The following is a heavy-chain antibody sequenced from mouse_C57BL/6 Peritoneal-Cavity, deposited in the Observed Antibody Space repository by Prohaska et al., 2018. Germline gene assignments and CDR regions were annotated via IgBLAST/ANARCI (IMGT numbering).Heavy chain of an antibody. CDR3: MRYGNYWYFDV. D-gene: IGHD2-1*01. V-gene: IGHV11-2*01. Sequence: EVQLLETGGGLVQPGGSRGLSCEGSGFTFSGFWMSWVRQTPGKTLEWIGDINADGSGINYEPSIKDRFTIFRDNDKSTLYQQMSNVRSEDTATYFCMRYGNYWYFDVWGTGTTVTVSS. J-gene: IGHJ1*03. CDR1: GFTFSGFW. CDR2: INADGSGI.